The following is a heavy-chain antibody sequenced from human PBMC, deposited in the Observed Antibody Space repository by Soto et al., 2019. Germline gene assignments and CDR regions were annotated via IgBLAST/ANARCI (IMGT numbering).Heavy chain of an antibody. Sequence: GGSLRLSCAASGFTFSSYSMSWVRQAPGKGLEWVANIKQDGSEKYYVDSVKGRFTISRDNAKNSLYLQMNSLRAEDTAVYYCASLMVRVFMWLDSWGNGTLVPLAA. CDR2: IKQDGSEK. CDR1: GFTFSSYS. D-gene: IGHD3-10*01. V-gene: IGHV3-7*05. J-gene: IGHJ5*01. CDR3: ASLMVRVFMWLDS.